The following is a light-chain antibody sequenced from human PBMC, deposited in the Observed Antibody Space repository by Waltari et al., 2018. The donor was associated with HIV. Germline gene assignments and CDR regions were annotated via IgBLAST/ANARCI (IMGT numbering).Light chain of an antibody. CDR3: AAWDNYLSTWV. CDR2: GSD. CDR1: SSNTGRHL. Sequence: QSVLSQPPSTSATPGQRVTTLCSGASSNTGRHLVSLYQHLPGAPPKLLIYGSDRRPSGCPDRFSGSESGTSASLAISGLRAEDEADYYCAAWDNYLSTWVFGGGTRVTVL. J-gene: IGLJ3*02. V-gene: IGLV1-47*01.